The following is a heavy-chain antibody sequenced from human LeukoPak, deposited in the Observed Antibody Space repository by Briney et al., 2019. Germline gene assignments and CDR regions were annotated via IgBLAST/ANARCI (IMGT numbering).Heavy chain of an antibody. CDR1: GGSISRGDYY. Sequence: PSETLSLTCTVSGGSISRGDYYWRWIRQPPGRGLEWIGYIYYSGSTYYNPSLKRRVTISVDPSKNQFSLKLSSVTAADTAVYYCARVAPPDYGSGSNGAFDIWGQGTMVTVSS. CDR3: ARVAPPDYGSGSNGAFDI. CDR2: IYYSGST. V-gene: IGHV4-30-4*01. J-gene: IGHJ3*02. D-gene: IGHD3-10*01.